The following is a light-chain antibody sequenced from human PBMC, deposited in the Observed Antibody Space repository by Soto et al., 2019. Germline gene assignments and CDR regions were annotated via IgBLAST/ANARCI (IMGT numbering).Light chain of an antibody. CDR1: SSDVGGYNY. J-gene: IGLJ2*01. CDR3: SSYAGSNDVV. Sequence: QSALTQPPSASGSPGQSVTISCTGTSSDVGGYNYVSWYQQHPGKAPKLMMYEVSKRPSGVPDRFFGSKSGNTASLTVSGLQAEDEADYYCSSYAGSNDVVFGGGTKLTVL. CDR2: EVS. V-gene: IGLV2-8*01.